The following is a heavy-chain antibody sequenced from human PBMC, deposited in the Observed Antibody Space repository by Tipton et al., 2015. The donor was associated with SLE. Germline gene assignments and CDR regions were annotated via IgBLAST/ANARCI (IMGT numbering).Heavy chain of an antibody. J-gene: IGHJ4*02. CDR3: ARGFFHDYWSAEQGRKSFYFDN. D-gene: IGHD3-3*01. V-gene: IGHV4-31*03. Sequence: TLSLTCNVSGDSISSDGNYWNWIRQLPGKGLEWIGYIYSRDLIHFNPSLKSRVTISFNTSANQFSLKLTSVTAADTAMYFCARGFFHDYWSAEQGRKSFYFDNWGQGALVTVSS. CDR1: GDSISSDGNY. CDR2: IYSRDLI.